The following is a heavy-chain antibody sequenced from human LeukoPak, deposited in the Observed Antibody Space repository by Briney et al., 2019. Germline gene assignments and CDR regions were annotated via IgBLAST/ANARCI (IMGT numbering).Heavy chain of an antibody. J-gene: IGHJ3*02. CDR1: GYTFNTYG. CDR2: INPNNGNL. CDR3: ARSNHNSWNAFDI. V-gene: IGHV1-8*03. D-gene: IGHD1-26*01. Sequence: ASVKVSCKASGYTFNTYGISWVRQAPGQGLEWMGWINPNNGNLGYAQKFQGRVTITRNTPISTAYMELSSLTSEDTAVYYCARSNHNSWNAFDIWGQGTMVTVSS.